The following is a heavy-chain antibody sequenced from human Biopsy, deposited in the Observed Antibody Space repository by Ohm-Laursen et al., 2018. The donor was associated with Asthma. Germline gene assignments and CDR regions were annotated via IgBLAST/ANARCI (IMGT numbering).Heavy chain of an antibody. J-gene: IGHJ4*02. CDR3: ARAGALIVGATMGY. CDR1: GFTFSSYS. V-gene: IGHV3-48*02. CDR2: ISSSSSTI. D-gene: IGHD1-26*01. Sequence: SLRLSCAAAGFTFSSYSMNWVRQAPGKGLEWVSYISSSSSTIYYADSVKDRFTISRDNAKNSLYLQMNSLRDEDTAVYYCARAGALIVGATMGYWGQGTLVTVSS.